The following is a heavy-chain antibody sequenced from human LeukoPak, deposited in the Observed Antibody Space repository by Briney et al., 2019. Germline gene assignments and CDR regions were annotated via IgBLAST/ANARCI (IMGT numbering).Heavy chain of an antibody. D-gene: IGHD5-18*01. CDR3: ARDFRYTYDSIVQAFDI. J-gene: IGHJ3*02. CDR2: ISSGSSTI. V-gene: IGHV3-48*02. Sequence: GGSLRLSCAASGFTFSIYSMNWVRQAPGKGLDCLSYISSGSSTIYYADSVKGRFTISRDNAKNSLYLQMNSLRDEDTAVYYCARDFRYTYDSIVQAFDIWGQGTMVTVSS. CDR1: GFTFSIYS.